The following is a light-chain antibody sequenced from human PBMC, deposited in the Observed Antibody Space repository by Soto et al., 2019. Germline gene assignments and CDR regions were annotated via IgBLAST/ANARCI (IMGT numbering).Light chain of an antibody. Sequence: EIVMTQSPATLSVSPGERATLSCRASPSVSSNLAWYQQKPGQSPRLLIYGASTRATGIPARFSGSGSGTEFTLTISSLQSEDFAVYYFQQYNNWPPGTFGQGTKVEIK. CDR1: PSVSSN. J-gene: IGKJ1*01. CDR2: GAS. V-gene: IGKV3-15*01. CDR3: QQYNNWPPGT.